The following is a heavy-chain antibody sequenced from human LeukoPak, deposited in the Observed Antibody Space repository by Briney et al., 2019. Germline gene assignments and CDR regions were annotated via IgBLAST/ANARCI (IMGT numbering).Heavy chain of an antibody. Sequence: SETLSLTCTVSGGSIGSYYWSWIRQPPGKGLEWIGYIYYSGSTNYNPSLKSRVTISVDTSKNQFSLKLSSVTAADTAVYYCARGSSGWFNWFDPWGQGTLVTVSS. V-gene: IGHV4-59*01. CDR3: ARGSSGWFNWFDP. J-gene: IGHJ5*02. CDR1: GGSIGSYY. D-gene: IGHD6-19*01. CDR2: IYYSGST.